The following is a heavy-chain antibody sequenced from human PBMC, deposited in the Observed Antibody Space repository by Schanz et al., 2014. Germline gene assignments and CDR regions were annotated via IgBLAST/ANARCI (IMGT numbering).Heavy chain of an antibody. CDR2: IYSGGST. CDR1: GFTFSDYY. Sequence: EVQLLESGGGLVQPGGSLRLSCAASGFTFSDYYMTWIRQAPGKGLEWVAVIYSGGSTFYTDSVKGRFTISRDNSKNTLYLQMNSLIAEDTAVYYCAKCIGWYGRCAFDIWGQGTMVTVSS. CDR3: AKCIGWYGRCAFDI. V-gene: IGHV3-66*01. D-gene: IGHD6-19*01. J-gene: IGHJ3*02.